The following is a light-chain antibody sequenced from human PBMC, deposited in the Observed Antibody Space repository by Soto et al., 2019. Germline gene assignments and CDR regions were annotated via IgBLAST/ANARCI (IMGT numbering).Light chain of an antibody. V-gene: IGLV2-23*02. CDR1: SIDVGSYNL. CDR3: CSYAGSSTV. J-gene: IGLJ1*01. CDR2: EVS. Sequence: ALTQPASVSGSPGQSITISCTGTSIDVGSYNLVSWYQQHPGKAPKLMIYEVSKRPSGVSNRFSGSKSGNTASLTISGLQAEDEADYYFCSYAGSSTVFGTGTKVTVL.